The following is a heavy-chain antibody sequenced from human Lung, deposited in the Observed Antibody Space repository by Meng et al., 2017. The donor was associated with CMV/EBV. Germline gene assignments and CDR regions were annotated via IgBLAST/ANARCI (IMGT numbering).Heavy chain of an antibody. J-gene: IGHJ6*02. V-gene: IGHV3-21*01. CDR3: ARDVSPRSSAYFAIYYFYALDF. CDR1: GFTFSSYS. CDR2: ISSSGTYI. D-gene: IGHD2-21*01. Sequence: GEXXTISCAASGFTFSSYSMNWVRQAPGKGLEWVSSISSSGTYIYYADSVKGRFTISRDNAQNSLYLQMNSLRAEDTAVYYCARDVSPRSSAYFAIYYFYALDFXGQGXTVTVSS.